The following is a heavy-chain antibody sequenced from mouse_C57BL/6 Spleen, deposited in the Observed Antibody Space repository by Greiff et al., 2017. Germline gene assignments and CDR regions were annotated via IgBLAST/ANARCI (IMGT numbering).Heavy chain of an antibody. V-gene: IGHV10-1*01. CDR3: VRHDWEGFAY. CDR1: GFSFNTYA. Sequence: EVQLVASGGGLVQPKGSLKLSCAASGFSFNTYAMNWVRQAPGKGLEWVARIRSKSNNYATYYADSVKDRFTISRDDSESMLYLQMNNLKTEDTAMYYCVRHDWEGFAYWGQGTLVTVSA. CDR2: IRSKSNNYAT. J-gene: IGHJ3*01. D-gene: IGHD4-1*01.